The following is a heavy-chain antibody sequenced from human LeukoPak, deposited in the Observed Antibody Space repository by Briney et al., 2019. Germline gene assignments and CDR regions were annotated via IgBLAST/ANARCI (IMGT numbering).Heavy chain of an antibody. J-gene: IGHJ5*02. CDR2: INHSGST. D-gene: IGHD3-22*01. V-gene: IGHV4-34*01. CDR3: AREYHSSGYNWFDP. Sequence: SETLSLTCAVYGGSFSGYYWSWIRQPPGKGLEWIGEINHSGSTNYNPSLKSRVTISVDTSKNQFSLKLSSVTAADTAVYYCAREYHSSGYNWFDPWGQGTLVTVSS. CDR1: GGSFSGYY.